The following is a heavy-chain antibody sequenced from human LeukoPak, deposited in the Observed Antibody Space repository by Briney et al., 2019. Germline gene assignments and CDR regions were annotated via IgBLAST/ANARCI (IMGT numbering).Heavy chain of an antibody. CDR1: GGSISSYY. CDR3: AASYTTSWPEIDY. J-gene: IGHJ4*02. V-gene: IGHV4-59*04. CDR2: VYYSGST. D-gene: IGHD6-13*01. Sequence: PSETLSLTCTVSGGSISSYYWNWIRQPPGKGLEWIETVYYSGSTYYNPSLESRVTLFVDTSKNQSSLKLTSVTAADTAVYYCAASYTTSWPEIDYWGQGTLVTVSS.